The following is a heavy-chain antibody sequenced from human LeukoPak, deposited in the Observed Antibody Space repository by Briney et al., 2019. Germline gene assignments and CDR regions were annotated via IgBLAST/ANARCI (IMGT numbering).Heavy chain of an antibody. Sequence: SETLSLTCAVSGGSLISDNFYWGWIRQPPGKGLEWIVSIYYSGSTYYNPSLNSRVTISVDTSKNRFSLKLSSVTAADTAVYSCARLRGTYYWYFDYWGQGTLVTASS. CDR1: GGSLISDNFY. J-gene: IGHJ4*02. D-gene: IGHD1-26*01. CDR2: IYYSGST. V-gene: IGHV4-39*01. CDR3: ARLRGTYYWYFDY.